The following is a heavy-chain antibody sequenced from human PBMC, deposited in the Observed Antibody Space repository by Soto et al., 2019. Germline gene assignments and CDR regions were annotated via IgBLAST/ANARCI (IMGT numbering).Heavy chain of an antibody. J-gene: IGHJ4*02. CDR3: GRLRRTYDSSPYDIDY. V-gene: IGHV3-7*01. D-gene: IGHD3-22*01. CDR1: GFTFSSFG. CDR2: IKHDGSEK. Sequence: GSLRLSCAASGFTFSSFGMNWVRQAPGKGLEWVANIKHDGSEKYYVDSVKGRFTISRDNAKNSLYLQMNSLRAEGTAVYYCGRLRRTYDSSPYDIDYWGQGTLVTVSS.